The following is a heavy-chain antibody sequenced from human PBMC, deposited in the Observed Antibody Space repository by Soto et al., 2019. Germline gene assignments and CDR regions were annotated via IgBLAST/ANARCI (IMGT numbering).Heavy chain of an antibody. J-gene: IGHJ4*02. CDR2: ISRSGNST. Sequence: EVQVLESGGGLAQPGRSLRLSCAVSGLSFSSYAMTWVRQSPGKGLEWVSSISRSGNSTYSADSVRVRFTISRDNSKNTLYLQMNSLRAEDTAVYYCAKDAKILDWLPTSYYFDFWGQGTLVTVSS. V-gene: IGHV3-23*01. CDR1: GLSFSSYA. D-gene: IGHD3-9*01. CDR3: AKDAKILDWLPTSYYFDF.